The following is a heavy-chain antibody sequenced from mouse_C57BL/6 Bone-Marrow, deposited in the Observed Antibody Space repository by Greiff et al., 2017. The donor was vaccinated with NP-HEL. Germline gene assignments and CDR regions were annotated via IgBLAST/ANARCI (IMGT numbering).Heavy chain of an antibody. CDR3: AREVTTVVAFDY. D-gene: IGHD1-1*01. Sequence: QVQLQQPGAELVMPGASVKLSCKASGYTFTSYWMHWVKQRPGQGLEWIGEIDPSDSYTNYNQKFKGKSTLTVDKSSSTAYMQLSSLTSEYSAVYYCAREVTTVVAFDYWGQGTTLTVSS. CDR1: GYTFTSYW. CDR2: IDPSDSYT. V-gene: IGHV1-69*01. J-gene: IGHJ2*01.